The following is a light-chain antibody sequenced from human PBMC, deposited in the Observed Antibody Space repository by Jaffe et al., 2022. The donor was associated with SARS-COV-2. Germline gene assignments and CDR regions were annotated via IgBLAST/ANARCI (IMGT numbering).Light chain of an antibody. CDR1: SSDVGNYNF. CDR3: ISYAGSNNYV. Sequence: QSALTQPPSASGSPGQSVTISCTGTSSDVGNYNFVSWYQQYPGKAPKLIIYEVTERPSGVPARFSGSKSGNTASLTVSGLQAEDEADYFCISYAGSNNYVFGPGTKVTVL. V-gene: IGLV2-8*01. J-gene: IGLJ1*01. CDR2: EVT.